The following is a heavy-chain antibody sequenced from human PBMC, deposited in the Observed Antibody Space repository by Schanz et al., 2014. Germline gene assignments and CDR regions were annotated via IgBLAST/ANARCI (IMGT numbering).Heavy chain of an antibody. J-gene: IGHJ6*02. Sequence: VQLVESGGGVVQPGGSLRLSCAASAFTFSNAWMNWVRQAPGKGLEYISSISPSSSYIYYADSVKGRFTISRDNAKNSLYLQMNSLRAEDAAVYYCARVELSVYYYAMDVWGQGTTVTVSS. CDR3: ARVELSVYYYAMDV. V-gene: IGHV3-21*02. CDR2: ISPSSSYI. CDR1: AFTFSNAW. D-gene: IGHD2-15*01.